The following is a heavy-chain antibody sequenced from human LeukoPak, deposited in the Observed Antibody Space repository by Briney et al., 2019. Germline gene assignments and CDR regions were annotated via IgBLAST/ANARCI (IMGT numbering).Heavy chain of an antibody. CDR3: ASLQRYGVPSGSG. V-gene: IGHV3-23*01. Sequence: PGGSLRLSCAASGFTFSSYAMTWVRQAPGKGLEWVSTISASGGSTYYADSVKGRFTISRDNSKNTLYLQMNSLRAEDTAVYYCASLQRYGVPSGSGWGRGTLVTVSS. D-gene: IGHD3-10*01. J-gene: IGHJ4*02. CDR2: ISASGGST. CDR1: GFTFSSYA.